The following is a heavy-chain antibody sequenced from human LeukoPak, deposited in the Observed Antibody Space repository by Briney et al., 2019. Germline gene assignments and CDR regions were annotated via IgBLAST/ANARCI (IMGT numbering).Heavy chain of an antibody. CDR3: AKVTSPPGYSSGWWTFDY. CDR2: ISYDGSNK. V-gene: IGHV3-30*18. J-gene: IGHJ4*02. Sequence: GSLRLSCAASGFTFSNYGMHWVRQAPGKGLEWVAVISYDGSNKYYADSVKGRFTISRDKSKNTLYLQMNSLRAEDTAVYYCAKVTSPPGYSSGWWTFDYWGQGTLVTVSS. CDR1: GFTFSNYG. D-gene: IGHD6-19*01.